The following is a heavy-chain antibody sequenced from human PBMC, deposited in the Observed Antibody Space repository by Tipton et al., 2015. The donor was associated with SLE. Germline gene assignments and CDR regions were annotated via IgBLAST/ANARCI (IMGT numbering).Heavy chain of an antibody. D-gene: IGHD3-10*01. Sequence: TLSLTCAVYGGSFSGYYWSWIRQPPGKGLEWIGEINHRGSTNYNPSLKSRVTISVDTSKNQFSLKLSSVTAADTAVYYCALLGSLLWFSPEGYWGQGTLVTVSS. V-gene: IGHV4-34*01. CDR3: ALLGSLLWFSPEGY. CDR2: INHRGST. J-gene: IGHJ4*02. CDR1: GGSFSGYY.